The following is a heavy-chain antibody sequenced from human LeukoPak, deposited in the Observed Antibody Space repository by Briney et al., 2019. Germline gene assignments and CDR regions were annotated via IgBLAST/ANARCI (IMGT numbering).Heavy chain of an antibody. CDR2: LIPIFGTA. CDR3: ARSIAAAGEFDY. Sequence: SVKVSCKASGGTFSSYAISWVRQAPGQGLEWMGGLIPIFGTANYAQKFQGRVTITTDESTSTAYMELNSLRSDDTAVYYCARSIAAAGEFDYWGQGTLVTVSS. D-gene: IGHD6-13*01. J-gene: IGHJ4*02. V-gene: IGHV1-69*05. CDR1: GGTFSSYA.